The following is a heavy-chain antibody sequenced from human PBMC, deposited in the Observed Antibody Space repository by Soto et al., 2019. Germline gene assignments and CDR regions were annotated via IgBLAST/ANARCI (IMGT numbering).Heavy chain of an antibody. D-gene: IGHD3-22*01. CDR2: IYHSGST. V-gene: IGHV4-30-2*01. J-gene: IGHJ4*02. CDR1: CGSISSGCYP. CDR3: ARGAVVNFDS. Sequence: SETLSLTCAVSCGSISSGCYPRSWIRQPPGKGLEWIGYIYHSGSTYYNPSLKSRVTISVDRSKNQFSLKLTSVTAADTAVYYCARGAVVNFDSWGQGTLVTVSS.